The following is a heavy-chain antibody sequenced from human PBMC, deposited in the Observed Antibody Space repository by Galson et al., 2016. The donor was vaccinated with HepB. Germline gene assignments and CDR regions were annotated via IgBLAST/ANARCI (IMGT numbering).Heavy chain of an antibody. D-gene: IGHD5-18*01. V-gene: IGHV1-3*01. CDR1: GYTFTLYA. J-gene: IGHJ4*02. Sequence: SVKVSCKASGYTFTLYAIHWVRQAPGQRLEWMGWVNADNGNTRYSQKFQGRLSITRDTSASTAYMDLSSLRSEDTAVYYCAGSWGWLLEHWGQGSLVTVSS. CDR2: VNADNGNT. CDR3: AGSWGWLLEH.